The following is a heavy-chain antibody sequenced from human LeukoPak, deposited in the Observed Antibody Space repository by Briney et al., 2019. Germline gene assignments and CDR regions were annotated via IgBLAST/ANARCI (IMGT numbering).Heavy chain of an antibody. CDR1: GYSFTDYY. CDR3: ARGGHYYSYSMDV. Sequence: VASVKVSCKASGYSFTDYYMHWVRQAPGQGLESMGWINPDSGGTNYPQKFQGRVTMTRDTSISTAYMELRRLRSDDTAVYYCARGGHYYSYSMDVWGKGTTVTVSS. CDR2: INPDSGGT. J-gene: IGHJ6*03. V-gene: IGHV1-2*02.